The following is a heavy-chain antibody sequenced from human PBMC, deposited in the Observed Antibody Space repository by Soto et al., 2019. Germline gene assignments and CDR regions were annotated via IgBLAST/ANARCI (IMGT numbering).Heavy chain of an antibody. D-gene: IGHD1-26*01. CDR3: KRDWWEREAYGMEM. CDR2: IYYSDST. CDR1: GGSISSCY. J-gene: IGHJ6*02. V-gene: IGHV4-59*12. Sequence: SETLSLTCTVSGGSISSCYWSWIRLPPGKGLEYIGYIYYSDSTNYNPSLESRVSISVDTSKNQFSLKLSSVTAADTAVYYCKRDWWEREAYGMEMWGQGTTVTASS.